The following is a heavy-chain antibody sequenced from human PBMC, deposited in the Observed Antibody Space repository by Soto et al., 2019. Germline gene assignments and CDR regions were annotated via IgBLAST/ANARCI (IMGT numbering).Heavy chain of an antibody. V-gene: IGHV4-39*01. J-gene: IGHJ3*01. CDR3: ARHEYVSSSYDLLDV. CDR2: IYYTGTT. Sequence: SETLSLTCSVSGGSVTNINYFWAWIRQSPGKGLEWIANIYYTGTTFYDPSLRSRVSMTIDASKNRFSLNLSSVTASDTALYYCARHEYVSSSYDLLDVWGRGTMVTVSS. CDR1: GGSVTNINYF. D-gene: IGHD3-22*01.